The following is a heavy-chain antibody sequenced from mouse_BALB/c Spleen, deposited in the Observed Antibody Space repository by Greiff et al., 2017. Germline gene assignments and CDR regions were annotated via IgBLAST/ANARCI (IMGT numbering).Heavy chain of an antibody. V-gene: IGHV3-2*02. CDR3: AREMTYYRYGYFDY. J-gene: IGHJ2*01. CDR2: ISYSGST. CDR1: GYSITSDYA. D-gene: IGHD2-14*01. Sequence: VQLQQSGPGLVKPSQSLSLTCTVTGYSITSDYAWYWIRQFPGNILEWMGYISYSGSTSYNPSLKSRISITRDTSKNQFFLQLNSVTTEDTATYYCAREMTYYRYGYFDYWGQGTTLTVSS.